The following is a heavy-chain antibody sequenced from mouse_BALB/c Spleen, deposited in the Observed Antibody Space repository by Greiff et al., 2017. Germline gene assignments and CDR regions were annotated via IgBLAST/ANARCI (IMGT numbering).Heavy chain of an antibody. CDR3: ARRVRELGYAMDY. CDR1: GFTFSSYD. D-gene: IGHD2-14*01. Sequence: EVQLVESGGDLVKPVGSLKLSCAASGFTFSSYDMSWVRQTPDKRLEWVATISSGGSYTYSPDSVKGRFTISRDNAKNTLYLQMSSLKSEDTAMYYCARRVRELGYAMDYWGQGTSVTVSS. V-gene: IGHV5-6*01. J-gene: IGHJ4*01. CDR2: ISSGGSYT.